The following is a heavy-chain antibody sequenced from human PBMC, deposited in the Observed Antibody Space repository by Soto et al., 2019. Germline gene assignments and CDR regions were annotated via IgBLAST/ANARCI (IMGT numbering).Heavy chain of an antibody. Sequence: SETLSLTCAVYGGSFSDYYWSWIRQPPGKGLEWIGEINHSGSTNYNPSLKSRVTISVDTSKNQFSLKLSSVTAADTAVYYCARTRHSGYSSSVVGGMDVWGQGTTVTVSS. CDR3: ARTRHSGYSSSVVGGMDV. CDR2: INHSGST. CDR1: GGSFSDYY. J-gene: IGHJ6*02. V-gene: IGHV4-34*01. D-gene: IGHD6-13*01.